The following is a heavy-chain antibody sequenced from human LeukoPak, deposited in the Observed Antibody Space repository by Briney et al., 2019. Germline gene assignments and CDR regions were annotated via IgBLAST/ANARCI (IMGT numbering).Heavy chain of an antibody. CDR1: GFTFDDYA. J-gene: IGHJ4*02. V-gene: IGHV3-9*01. CDR3: AKDGSSSWLFDY. CDR2: ISWNSGSI. D-gene: IGHD6-13*01. Sequence: PGGSLRLSCAASGFTFDDYAMHWVRQAPGKGLEWVSGISWNSGSIGYADSVKGRFTISRDNAKNSLYLQMNSLRAEDTAVYYCAKDGSSSWLFDYWGQGTLVTVSS.